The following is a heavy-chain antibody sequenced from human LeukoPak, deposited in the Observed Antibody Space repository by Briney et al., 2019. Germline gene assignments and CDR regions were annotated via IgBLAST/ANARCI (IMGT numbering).Heavy chain of an antibody. CDR2: IYYSGST. CDR1: GGSISSSSYY. Sequence: SETLSLTCTVSGGSISSSSYYWGWIRQPPGKGLEWIGSIYYSGSTYYNPSLKSRVTISVDTSKNQFSLKLSSVTAADTAVYYCARQTYSSGDVYWGQGTLVTVSS. V-gene: IGHV4-39*01. CDR3: ARQTYSSGDVY. D-gene: IGHD6-25*01. J-gene: IGHJ4*02.